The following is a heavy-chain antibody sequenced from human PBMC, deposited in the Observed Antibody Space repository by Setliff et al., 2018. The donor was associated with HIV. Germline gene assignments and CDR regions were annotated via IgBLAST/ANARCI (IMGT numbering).Heavy chain of an antibody. D-gene: IGHD3-22*01. Sequence: SETLSLTCTVSGGSIKSSSDYWGWIRQPPGKGLEWIGTIYYSGSTYYNPSLKSRVTISVDTPKNQFSLKLSSVTAADTTVYYCARHSGLGGYYSPFDYWGPGTLVTSPQ. CDR3: ARHSGLGGYYSPFDY. J-gene: IGHJ4*02. CDR1: GGSIKSSSDY. CDR2: IYYSGST. V-gene: IGHV4-39*01.